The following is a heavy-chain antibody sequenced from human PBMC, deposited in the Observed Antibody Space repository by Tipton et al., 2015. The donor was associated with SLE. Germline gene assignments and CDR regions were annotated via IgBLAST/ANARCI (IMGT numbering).Heavy chain of an antibody. Sequence: SLRLSCAASGFTFSSYWMSWVRQAPGKGLEWVANIKQDGSEKYYVDSVKGRFTISRDNAKNSLYLQMNSLRAEDTAVYYCARGGYYDFWSGYARYFDLWGRGTLVTVSS. CDR1: GFTFSSYW. V-gene: IGHV3-7*04. CDR2: IKQDGSEK. D-gene: IGHD3-3*01. J-gene: IGHJ2*01. CDR3: ARGGYYDFWSGYARYFDL.